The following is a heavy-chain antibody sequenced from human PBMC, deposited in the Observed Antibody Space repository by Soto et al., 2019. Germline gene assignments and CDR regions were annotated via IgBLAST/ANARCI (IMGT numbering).Heavy chain of an antibody. CDR2: ISAYNGNT. CDR3: SRALAVALFDY. Sequence: QVQLVQSGAEVKKPGASVKVSCKASGYTFTSYGISWVRQAPGQGLEWMGWISAYNGNTKYAQKFQGRVTMTTDTSASTACRELRRLRTADPAMYVWSRALAVALFDYWGQRTLFTVSS. CDR1: GYTFTSYG. J-gene: IGHJ4*02. D-gene: IGHD6-19*01. V-gene: IGHV1-18*01.